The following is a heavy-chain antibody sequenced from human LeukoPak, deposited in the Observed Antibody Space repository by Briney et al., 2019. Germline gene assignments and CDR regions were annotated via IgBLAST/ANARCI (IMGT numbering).Heavy chain of an antibody. CDR1: GFTFGDYA. J-gene: IGHJ6*03. CDR3: TRANYYMDV. Sequence: PGGSLRLSCTASGFTFGDYAMSWVRQAPGKGLEWVGFIRSKAYGGTTEYAASVKGRFTISRDDSKSIAYLQMNSLKTEDTAVYYCTRANYYMDVWGKGTTVTVSS. V-gene: IGHV3-49*04. CDR2: IRSKAYGGTT. D-gene: IGHD2-8*01.